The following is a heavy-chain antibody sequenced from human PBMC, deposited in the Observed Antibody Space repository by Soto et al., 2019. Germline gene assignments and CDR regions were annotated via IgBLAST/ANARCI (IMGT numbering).Heavy chain of an antibody. Sequence: GESLKISCKGSGFSFSTYWIAWVRQMPGKGLEWMGIIYPGNSDTSYSPSFQGQVAISADKSISTAYLQWSSLKASDTAMYYCARRGSSGEPYYYYYGMDVWGQGTTVTVSS. CDR1: GFSFSTYW. CDR3: ARRGSSGEPYYYYYGMDV. V-gene: IGHV5-51*01. J-gene: IGHJ6*02. D-gene: IGHD6-6*01. CDR2: IYPGNSDT.